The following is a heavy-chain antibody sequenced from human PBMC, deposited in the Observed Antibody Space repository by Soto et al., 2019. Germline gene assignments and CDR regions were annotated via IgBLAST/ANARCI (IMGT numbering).Heavy chain of an antibody. Sequence: EVQLVESGGGLVQPGGSLRLSCAASGFTFSSFEMNWVRQAPGKGLEWVSYITSSGTTIYYGDSVKGRFTISRDNAKNSLYLQMNSLRADETAVYYCARVEVRRYYYGMDVWGQGTTVTVSS. V-gene: IGHV3-48*03. D-gene: IGHD3-10*01. CDR3: ARVEVRRYYYGMDV. J-gene: IGHJ6*02. CDR2: ITSSGTTI. CDR1: GFTFSSFE.